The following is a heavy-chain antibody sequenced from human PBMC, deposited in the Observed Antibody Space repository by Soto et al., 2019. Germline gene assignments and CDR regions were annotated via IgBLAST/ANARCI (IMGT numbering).Heavy chain of an antibody. CDR2: ITPFNDNT. J-gene: IGHJ4*02. V-gene: IGHV1-18*01. D-gene: IGHD4-17*01. CDR1: GYTFTTYG. CDR3: ARTDKGDYVPPLYN. Sequence: QIHLVQSGGEVKKPGASVKVSCKTSGYTFTTYGISWVRQAPGQGLEWMGWITPFNDNTNYAQNLQGRVTMTTDTSTNTAYLELRSLTSDDTALYYCARTDKGDYVPPLYNWGQGTLVTVSS.